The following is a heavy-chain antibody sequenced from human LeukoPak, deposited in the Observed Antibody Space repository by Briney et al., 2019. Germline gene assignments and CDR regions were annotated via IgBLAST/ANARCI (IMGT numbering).Heavy chain of an antibody. J-gene: IGHJ4*02. CDR3: LRDLNWSLDQ. Sequence: GGSLRLSCAASGFTFSNYMMNWVRKAPGKGRGWVSRIKSDGITITYADSVKGRFTISRDNAKNTLYLQMNSLRAEDTAVYYCLRDLNWSLDQWGQGTLVTVSS. V-gene: IGHV3-74*01. CDR1: GFTFSNYM. D-gene: IGHD1-20*01. CDR2: IKSDGITI.